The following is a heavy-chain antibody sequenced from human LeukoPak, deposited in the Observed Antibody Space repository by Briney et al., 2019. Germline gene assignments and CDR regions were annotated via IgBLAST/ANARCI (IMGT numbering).Heavy chain of an antibody. CDR3: ARWGSRNVVY. D-gene: IGHD3-16*01. CDR1: GLTVSSNY. V-gene: IGHV3-66*01. Sequence: GGSLRLSCEASGLTVSSNYMSWVRQAPGKGLEWVSVIYSSGSTYYADAEKGRFTSHIDNSKKTLYLQINSRRVEDTAVYYWARWGSRNVVYWGQGTLVTVSS. J-gene: IGHJ4*02. CDR2: IYSSGST.